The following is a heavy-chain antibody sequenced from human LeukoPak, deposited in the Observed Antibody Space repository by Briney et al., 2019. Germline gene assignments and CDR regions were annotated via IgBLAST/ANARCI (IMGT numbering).Heavy chain of an antibody. CDR2: IFIDGST. CDR3: AREALIEDFYYYMDV. D-gene: IGHD2/OR15-2a*01. Sequence: SSETLSLTCTVSGVSISSYYWSWVRQPAGKGLEWIGRIFIDGSTNYNPSLKSRLTMSVDTSKNQFSLKLSSVTAADTAVYFCAREALIEDFYYYMDVWGKGTTVTVSS. J-gene: IGHJ6*03. V-gene: IGHV4-4*07. CDR1: GVSISSYY.